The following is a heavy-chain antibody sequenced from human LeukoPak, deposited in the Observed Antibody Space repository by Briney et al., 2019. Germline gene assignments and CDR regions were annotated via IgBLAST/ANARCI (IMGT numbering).Heavy chain of an antibody. CDR2: INHSGST. D-gene: IGHD5-18*01. CDR1: GGSISSSSYY. V-gene: IGHV4-39*07. Sequence: SETLSLTCTVSGGSISSSSYYWSWIRQPPGKGLEWIGEINHSGSTNYNPSLKSRVTISVDTSKNQFSLKLSSVTAADTAVYYCARGPEVQLWVYHYYYMDVWGKGTTVTVSS. CDR3: ARGPEVQLWVYHYYYMDV. J-gene: IGHJ6*03.